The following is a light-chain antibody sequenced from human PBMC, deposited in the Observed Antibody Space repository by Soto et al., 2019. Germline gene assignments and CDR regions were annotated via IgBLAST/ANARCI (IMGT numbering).Light chain of an antibody. J-gene: IGKJ2*01. CDR2: KAS. CDR1: QSISSW. CDR3: QQYKSYSPYP. V-gene: IGKV1-5*03. Sequence: DIQMTQSPSTLSASVGDRVTITCRASQSISSWLAWYQQKPGKAPKLLIYKASSLESGVPSRFSGSGSGTEFTLTISSLQPDDFETYYCQQYKSYSPYPFGQGTKLEIK.